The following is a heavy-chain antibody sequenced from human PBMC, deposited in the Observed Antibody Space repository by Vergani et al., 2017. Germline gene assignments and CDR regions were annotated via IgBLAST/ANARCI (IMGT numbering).Heavy chain of an antibody. V-gene: IGHV3-33*01. D-gene: IGHD6-13*01. CDR1: GFTFSSYG. Sequence: QVQLVESGGGVVQPGRSLRLSCAASGFTFSSYGMHWVRQAPGKGLEWVAVIWYDGSNKYYADSVKGRFTISRDNSKNTLYLQMNSLRAEDTAVYYCARDRGSSSWSWYFDLWGRGTLVTVSS. CDR2: IWYDGSNK. CDR3: ARDRGSSSWSWYFDL. J-gene: IGHJ2*01.